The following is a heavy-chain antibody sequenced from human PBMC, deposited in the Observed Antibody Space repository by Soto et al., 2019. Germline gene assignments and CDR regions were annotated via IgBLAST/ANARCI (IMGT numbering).Heavy chain of an antibody. CDR3: AKDGLGYCTNGVCADAFDI. CDR2: ISGSGGST. D-gene: IGHD2-8*01. Sequence: EVQLLESGGGLVQPGGSLRLSCAASGFTFSSYAMSWVRQAPGKGLEWVSAISGSGGSTYYADSVKGRFTISRDTSKNTLYLQMNSLRAEDTAVYYCAKDGLGYCTNGVCADAFDIWGQGTMVTVSS. J-gene: IGHJ3*02. CDR1: GFTFSSYA. V-gene: IGHV3-23*01.